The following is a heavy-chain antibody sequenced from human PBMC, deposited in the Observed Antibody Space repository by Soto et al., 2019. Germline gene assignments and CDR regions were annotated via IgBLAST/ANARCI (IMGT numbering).Heavy chain of an antibody. CDR3: AGEESEGSITSD. Sequence: GGSLRLSCAASDSTFSTYGMNWLRQAPGKGLEWVSSIDSSGSYIYYTDSVQGRFIVSRDNAKNLLYLQMNSLRAEDTAVYFCAGEESEGSITSDWGQRTLVTVSS. CDR2: IDSSGSYI. CDR1: DSTFSTYG. V-gene: IGHV3-21*01. D-gene: IGHD2-2*01. J-gene: IGHJ4*02.